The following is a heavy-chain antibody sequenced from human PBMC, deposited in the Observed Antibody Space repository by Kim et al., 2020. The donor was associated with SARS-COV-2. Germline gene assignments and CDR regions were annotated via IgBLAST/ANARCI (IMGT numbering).Heavy chain of an antibody. J-gene: IGHJ4*02. V-gene: IGHV3-20*04. CDR1: GFIFGDYV. CDR2: ISCNGAST. CDR3: ARDVDYSGDERYDY. D-gene: IGHD2-15*01. Sequence: GGSLRLSCTASGFIFGDYVMSWVRQVPGKGLECVSGISCNGASTCYAQSVKGRFTISRDTAKNSLYLQMDSLTAEDTAVYYCARDVDYSGDERYDYWGQGTLLTVSS.